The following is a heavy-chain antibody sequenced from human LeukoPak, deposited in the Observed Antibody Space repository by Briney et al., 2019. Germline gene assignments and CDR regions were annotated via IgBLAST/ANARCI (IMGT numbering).Heavy chain of an antibody. V-gene: IGHV3-7*01. CDR3: ASDGGPFDH. Sequence: GGSLRLSCAASGITFSSYWMSWVRQAQGKGPEWVANIKQDGSERYYVDSVKGRFTISRDNAKNSLYLQMNSLRAEDTAVYYCASDGGPFDHWGQGTLVTV. CDR1: GITFSSYW. D-gene: IGHD3-16*01. J-gene: IGHJ4*02. CDR2: IKQDGSER.